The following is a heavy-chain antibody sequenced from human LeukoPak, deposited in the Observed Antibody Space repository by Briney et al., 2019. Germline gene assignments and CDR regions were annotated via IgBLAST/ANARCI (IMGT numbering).Heavy chain of an antibody. D-gene: IGHD3-22*01. CDR2: IYTSGST. CDR3: ARGYDDYFDY. Sequence: PSETLSLTCTVSGGSISSGSYYWSWIRQPAGKGLEWIGRIYTSGSTNYNPSLKSRVTISVDTSKNQFSLKLSSVTAADTAVYYCARGYDDYFDYWGQGTLVTVSS. CDR1: GGSISSGSYY. J-gene: IGHJ4*02. V-gene: IGHV4-61*02.